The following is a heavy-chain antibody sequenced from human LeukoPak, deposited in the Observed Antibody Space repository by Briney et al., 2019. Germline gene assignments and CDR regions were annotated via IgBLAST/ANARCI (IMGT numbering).Heavy chain of an antibody. CDR3: AKGDGGSETYFYMDV. J-gene: IGHJ6*03. V-gene: IGHV3-30*18. D-gene: IGHD5-12*01. Sequence: PGGSLRLSCIASGFTFRNYGMHWVRQAPGKGLEWVAVISYDETRKYYVDSVKGRFTISRDNSKNTVYLQMNSLRPEDTAVYYCAKGDGGSETYFYMDVWGKGTAVTV. CDR1: GFTFRNYG. CDR2: ISYDETRK.